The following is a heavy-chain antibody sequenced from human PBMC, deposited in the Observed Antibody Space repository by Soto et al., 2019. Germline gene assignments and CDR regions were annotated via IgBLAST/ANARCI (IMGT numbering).Heavy chain of an antibody. CDR1: GFTFSHHS. CDR3: VKVSGYCTGGSCFSYFDY. V-gene: IGHV3-64D*06. Sequence: PGGSLRLSCSGSGFTFSHHSLYWVRQPPGKXLQCVSSISGSGGNIYYAESVKGRFTISRDNSENTLYLQMTSLSSEDSAVYYCVKVSGYCTGGSCFSYFDYWGQGTPVTVSS. D-gene: IGHD2-15*01. CDR2: ISGSGGNI. J-gene: IGHJ4*02.